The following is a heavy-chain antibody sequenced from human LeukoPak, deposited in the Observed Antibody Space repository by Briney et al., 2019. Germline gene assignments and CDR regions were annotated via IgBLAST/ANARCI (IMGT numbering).Heavy chain of an antibody. CDR3: ASLCSTSCYVFD. V-gene: IGHV1-69*13. J-gene: IGHJ4*02. Sequence: SVKVSCKASGGTFSSYAISWVRQAPGQGLEWMGGIIPIFGTANYAQKFQGRVTITADESTSTAYMELSNLRSEDTAVYYCASLCSTSCYVFDWGQGTLVTVSS. D-gene: IGHD2-2*01. CDR1: GGTFSSYA. CDR2: IIPIFGTA.